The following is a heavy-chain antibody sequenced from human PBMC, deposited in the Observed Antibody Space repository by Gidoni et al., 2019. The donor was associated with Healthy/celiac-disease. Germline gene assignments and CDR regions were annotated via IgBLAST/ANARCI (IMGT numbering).Heavy chain of an antibody. CDR2: ISSSSSYI. Sequence: EVQLVESGGGLVKPGGSLRLSCAASGFTFSSYSMNWVRQAPGKRLELVSSISSSSSYIYYADSVKGRFTISRDNAKNSLYLQMNSLRAEDTAVYYCARDTIAAAGSDYWGQGTLVTVSS. D-gene: IGHD6-13*01. CDR1: GFTFSSYS. CDR3: ARDTIAAAGSDY. V-gene: IGHV3-21*01. J-gene: IGHJ4*02.